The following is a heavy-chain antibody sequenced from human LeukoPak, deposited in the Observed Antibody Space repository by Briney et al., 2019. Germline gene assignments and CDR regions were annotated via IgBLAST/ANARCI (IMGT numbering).Heavy chain of an antibody. D-gene: IGHD3-10*01. J-gene: IGHJ4*02. V-gene: IGHV3-23*01. CDR3: AKRGVVIRVILVGFHKEAYYFDS. CDR2: ISGSGGGT. Sequence: GGSLRLSCAVSGITLSNYGMSWVRQAPGKGLEWVAGISGSGGGTTYADSVKGRFTISRDNSKNTLYLQMNSLRAEDTAVYFCAKRGVVIRVILVGFHKEAYYFDSWGQGAWSPSPQ. CDR1: GITLSNYG.